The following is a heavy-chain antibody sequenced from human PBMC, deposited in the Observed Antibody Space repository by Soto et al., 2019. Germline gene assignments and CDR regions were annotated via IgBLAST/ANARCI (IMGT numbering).Heavy chain of an antibody. CDR2: ISAYNGNT. CDR3: ARLVVAVAGTLIYFDY. V-gene: IGHV1-18*01. J-gene: IGHJ4*02. CDR1: GYTFTSYG. D-gene: IGHD6-19*01. Sequence: GASVKVSCKSSGYTFTSYGISCVRQAPGQGLEWMGWISAYNGNTNYAQKLQGRVTMTTDTSTSTAYMELRSLRSDDTAVYYCARLVVAVAGTLIYFDYWGQGTLVTVSS.